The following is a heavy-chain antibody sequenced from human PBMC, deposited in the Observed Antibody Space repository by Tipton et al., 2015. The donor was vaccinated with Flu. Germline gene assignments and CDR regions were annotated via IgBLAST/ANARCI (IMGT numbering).Heavy chain of an antibody. D-gene: IGHD3-10*02. CDR3: ARHTGDSVRGIVDY. V-gene: IGHV4-30-2*01. J-gene: IGHJ4*02. CDR2: IYHSGST. CDR1: GGSISSGGYS. Sequence: TLSLTCAVSGGSISSGGYSWSWIRQPPGKGLEWIGYIYHSGSTYYNPSLKSRVTISVDRSKNQFSLKLSSVTAADTAVYYCARHTGDSVRGIVDYWGQGTLVTVSP.